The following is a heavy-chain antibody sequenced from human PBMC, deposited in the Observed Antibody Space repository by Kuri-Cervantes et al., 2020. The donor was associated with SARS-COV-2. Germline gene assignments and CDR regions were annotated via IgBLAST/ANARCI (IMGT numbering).Heavy chain of an antibody. CDR1: GYTFNIND. D-gene: IGHD1-26*01. J-gene: IGHJ5*02. CDR3: ARNVVGATTLGWFDP. CDR2: ISAYNGNT. Sequence: ASVKVSCNASGYTFNINDIHWVRQAPGEGLEWMGWISAYNGNTNYAQKLQGRVTMTTNTSTSTAYMELRSLRSDDTAVYYCARNVVGATTLGWFDPWGQGTLVTVSS. V-gene: IGHV1-18*01.